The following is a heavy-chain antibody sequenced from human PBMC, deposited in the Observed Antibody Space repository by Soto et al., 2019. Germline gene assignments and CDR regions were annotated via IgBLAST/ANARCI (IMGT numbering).Heavy chain of an antibody. J-gene: IGHJ5*02. V-gene: IGHV3-23*01. D-gene: IGHD3-16*01. CDR3: VKYSVTEDLGKS. CDR2: VSRAGNYT. CDR1: GFTFSSYA. Sequence: EVQLLESGGDVVRPGGSLRLSCAASGFTFSSYAMGWVRQAPGKGLEWVAGVSRAGNYTFYADSVRGRFSNSRDTSRDTVDMYMNSLRGDDPAVYFCVKYSVTEDLGKSWGQGTQVSVAS.